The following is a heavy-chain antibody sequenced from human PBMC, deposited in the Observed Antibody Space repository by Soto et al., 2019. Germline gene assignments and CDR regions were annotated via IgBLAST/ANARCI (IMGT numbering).Heavy chain of an antibody. D-gene: IGHD1-26*01. V-gene: IGHV4-39*01. CDR1: GGSISSSSCH. J-gene: IGHJ3*02. CDR3: AGHGITGRDYDAFET. CDR2: IKYSGTT. Sequence: SETLSLTCTFSGGSISSSSCHWGWIRQPPGKGLEWIASIKYSGTTFYNPSLKSRVTLSVDTSKNQFALKLSSVTAAETAVYYCAGHGITGRDYDAFETWGQGTMVTISS.